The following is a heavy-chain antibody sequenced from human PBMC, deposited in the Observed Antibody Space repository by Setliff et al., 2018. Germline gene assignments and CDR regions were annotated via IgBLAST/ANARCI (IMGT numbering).Heavy chain of an antibody. D-gene: IGHD4-17*01. V-gene: IGHV4-59*01. CDR2: VFFTGDT. J-gene: IGHJ4*02. Sequence: SETLSLTCTVSGDSINDYYWSWIRQPPGKGLEWIGYVFFTGDTDYNPSLGSRVTISLDRSKTQFSLKLSSVTAADTAVYYCARGGVTTVWDLTDWGQGTLVTVS. CDR1: GDSINDYY. CDR3: ARGGVTTVWDLTD.